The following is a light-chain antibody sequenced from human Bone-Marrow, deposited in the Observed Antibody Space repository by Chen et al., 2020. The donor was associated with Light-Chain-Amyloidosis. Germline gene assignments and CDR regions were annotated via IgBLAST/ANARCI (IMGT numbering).Light chain of an antibody. CDR2: RDT. CDR3: QSADSSGTYEVI. CDR1: DLPTKY. V-gene: IGLV3-25*03. Sequence: SYELTQPPSVSVSPGQTARITCSGDDLPTKYAYWYQQKPGQAPVLVNHRDTERPSGISERFSGSSSGTTATLTISGVQAEDEADYHCQSADSSGTYEVIFGGGTKLTVL. J-gene: IGLJ2*01.